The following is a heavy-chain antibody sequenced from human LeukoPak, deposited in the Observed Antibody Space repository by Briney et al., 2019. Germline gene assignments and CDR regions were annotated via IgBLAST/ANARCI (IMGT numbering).Heavy chain of an antibody. Sequence: SETLSLTCTVSTGSISNSSYYWGWIRQPPGKGLEWIGSIYYSGSTYYNPSLKSRVTISVDTSKNQFSLKLSSVTAADTAVYYCARGRPSLLRYFDWFQQTPGAFDIWGQGTMVTVSS. CDR3: ARGRPSLLRYFDWFQQTPGAFDI. D-gene: IGHD3-9*01. CDR1: TGSISNSSYY. CDR2: IYYSGST. J-gene: IGHJ3*02. V-gene: IGHV4-39*01.